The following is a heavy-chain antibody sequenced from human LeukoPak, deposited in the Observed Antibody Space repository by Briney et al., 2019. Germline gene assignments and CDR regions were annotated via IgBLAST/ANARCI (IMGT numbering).Heavy chain of an antibody. CDR1: GYTFTSYY. CDR3: ARVSKRITIFGVVNYRFDY. CDR2: INPSGGST. Sequence: SVKVSCKASGYTFTSYYMHWVRQAPGQGLEWMGIINPSGGSTSYAQKFQGRVTMTRDTSTSTVYMELSSLRSEDTAVYYCARVSKRITIFGVVNYRFDYWGQGTLVTVSS. V-gene: IGHV1-46*01. J-gene: IGHJ4*02. D-gene: IGHD3-3*01.